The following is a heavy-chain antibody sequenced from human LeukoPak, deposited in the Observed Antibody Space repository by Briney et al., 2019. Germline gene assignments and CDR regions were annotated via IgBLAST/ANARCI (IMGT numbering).Heavy chain of an antibody. CDR3: AREAVAGIVGYYYYMDV. Sequence: GASVKVSCKASGYTFTSYGISWVRQAPGQGLEWMGGIIPIFGTANYAQKFQGRVTITTDESTSTAYMELRSLRSEDTAVYYCAREAVAGIVGYYYYMDVWGKGTTVTVSS. V-gene: IGHV1-69*05. CDR1: GYTFTSYG. D-gene: IGHD6-19*01. J-gene: IGHJ6*03. CDR2: IIPIFGTA.